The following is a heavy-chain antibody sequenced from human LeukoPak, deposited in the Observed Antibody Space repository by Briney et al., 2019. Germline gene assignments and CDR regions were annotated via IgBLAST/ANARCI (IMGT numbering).Heavy chain of an antibody. CDR3: ARPHPPHNWFDP. Sequence: SVKVSCKASGGTFSSYAISWVRQAPGQGLEWMGGIIPIFGTANYAQKFQGRATITADESTSTAYMELSSLRSEDTAVYYCARPHPPHNWFDPWGQGTLVTVSS. D-gene: IGHD1-14*01. CDR2: IIPIFGTA. J-gene: IGHJ5*02. CDR1: GGTFSSYA. V-gene: IGHV1-69*13.